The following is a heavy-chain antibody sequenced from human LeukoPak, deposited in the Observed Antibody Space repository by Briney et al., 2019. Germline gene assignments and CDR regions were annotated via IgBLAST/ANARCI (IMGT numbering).Heavy chain of an antibody. V-gene: IGHV3-48*01. CDR1: GFTFSSYA. Sequence: GGSLRLSCAASGFTFSSYAMSWVRQAPGGGLEWVSYIGSNSSRIYYADSVKGRFTISRDNAKNSLYLQMNGLRAEDTAVYYCARGPSSQFRTDYWGQGTLVTVSS. J-gene: IGHJ4*02. CDR2: IGSNSSRI. CDR3: ARGPSSQFRTDY. D-gene: IGHD2-2*01.